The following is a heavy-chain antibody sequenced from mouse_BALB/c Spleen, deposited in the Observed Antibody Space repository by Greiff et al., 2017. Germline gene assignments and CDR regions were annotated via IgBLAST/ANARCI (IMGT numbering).Heavy chain of an antibody. CDR3: ARKGDGNYYYAMDY. V-gene: IGHV5-17*02. D-gene: IGHD2-1*01. J-gene: IGHJ4*01. CDR1: GFTFSSFG. Sequence: DVKLVESGGGLVQPGGSRKLSCAASGFTFSSFGMHWVRQAPEKGLEWVAYISSGSSTIYYADTVKGRFTISRDNPKNTLFLQMTSLRSEDTAMYYCARKGDGNYYYAMDYWGQGTSVTVSS. CDR2: ISSGSSTI.